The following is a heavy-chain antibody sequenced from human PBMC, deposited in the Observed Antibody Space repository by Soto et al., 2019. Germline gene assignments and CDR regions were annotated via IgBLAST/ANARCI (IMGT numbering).Heavy chain of an antibody. CDR3: AKRSSSSTFDY. V-gene: IGHV3-23*01. J-gene: IGHJ4*02. Sequence: EVQLLESGGGLVQPGESLRLSCAASGFTFSSYAMSWVRQAPGKGLEWVSVISGSDDSTYYADSVKGRFTSSRDNSKNTLYLQMNSLRAEDTAVYYCAKRSSSSTFDYWGQGILVTVSS. CDR2: ISGSDDST. CDR1: GFTFSSYA. D-gene: IGHD6-6*01.